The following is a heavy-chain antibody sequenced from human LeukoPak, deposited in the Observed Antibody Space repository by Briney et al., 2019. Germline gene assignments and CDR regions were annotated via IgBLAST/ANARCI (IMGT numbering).Heavy chain of an antibody. CDR3: AKPLPAATPGYYHYIDV. CDR2: IGYDGSNK. CDR1: GFTFRSSW. D-gene: IGHD2-2*01. J-gene: IGHJ6*03. Sequence: GGSLRLSCAASGFTFRSSWMHWVRQAPGKGLEWVAFIGYDGSNKYYADSMRGRFTISRDNSENTLYLQMNSLRGEDTAVYYCAKPLPAATPGYYHYIDVWGKGTTVTVSS. V-gene: IGHV3-30*02.